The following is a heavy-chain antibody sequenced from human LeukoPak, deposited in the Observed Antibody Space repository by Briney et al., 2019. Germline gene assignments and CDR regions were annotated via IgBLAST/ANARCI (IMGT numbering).Heavy chain of an antibody. D-gene: IGHD3-3*01. CDR2: IYYSGST. Sequence: PSETLSLTCTVSGGSISSYYWSWIRQPPGKGLEWIGYIYYSGSTNYNPSLKSRVTISVDTSKNQFSPKLSSVTAADTAVYYCARETYDFWSGYLLYYFDYWGQGTLVTVSS. V-gene: IGHV4-59*01. J-gene: IGHJ4*02. CDR3: ARETYDFWSGYLLYYFDY. CDR1: GGSISSYY.